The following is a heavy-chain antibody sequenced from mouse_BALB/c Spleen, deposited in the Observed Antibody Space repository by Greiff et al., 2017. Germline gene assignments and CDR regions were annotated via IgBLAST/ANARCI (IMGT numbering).Heavy chain of an antibody. CDR3: ARSKYGNYGYFDV. J-gene: IGHJ1*01. D-gene: IGHD2-10*02. Sequence: EVQRVESGGGLVQPGGSRKLSCAASGFTFSSFGMHWVRQAPEKGLEWVAYISSGSSTIYYADTVKGRFTISRDNPKNTLFLQMTSLRSEDTAMYYCARSKYGNYGYFDVWGAGTTVTVSS. CDR2: ISSGSSTI. V-gene: IGHV5-17*02. CDR1: GFTFSSFG.